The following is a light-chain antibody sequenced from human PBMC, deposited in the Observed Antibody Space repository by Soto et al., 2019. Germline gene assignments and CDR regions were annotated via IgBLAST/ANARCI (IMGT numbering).Light chain of an antibody. CDR2: DGS. V-gene: IGKV3-11*01. CDR1: QSVYIN. Sequence: EIVLTQSPATLSLSPGERATLSCRASQSVYINLAWYQQKPGQAPRLLTYDGSNRATGIPARFSGSGSGTDFTLTISSLEPEDFGVYYCQQRNNWPLTFGGGTKVDIK. CDR3: QQRNNWPLT. J-gene: IGKJ4*01.